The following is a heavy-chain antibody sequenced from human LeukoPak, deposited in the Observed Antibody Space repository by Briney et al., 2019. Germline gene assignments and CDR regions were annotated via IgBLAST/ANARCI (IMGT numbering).Heavy chain of an antibody. CDR1: GYTFTSYA. V-gene: IGHV1-69*13. CDR3: ATALNDFWSGYHYYYYYYMDV. CDR2: IIPIFGTA. J-gene: IGHJ6*03. Sequence: GASVKVSCKASGYTFTSYAISWVRQAPGQGLEWMGGIIPIFGTANYAQKFQGRVTITADESTSTAYMELSSLRSEDTAVYYCATALNDFWSGYHYYYYYYMDVWGKGTTVTVSS. D-gene: IGHD3-3*01.